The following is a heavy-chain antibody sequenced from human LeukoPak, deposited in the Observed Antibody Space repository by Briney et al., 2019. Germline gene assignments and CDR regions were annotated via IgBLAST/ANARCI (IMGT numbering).Heavy chain of an antibody. D-gene: IGHD2-2*01. V-gene: IGHV4-59*01. Sequence: SETLYLTCTVSGGSTSTYYWNWIRQTPGKGLEWIAYMYYSGSTNYNPSLTSRATIPVDTTTNESSLKLRSVTAADTAVSSYARTPASTWTNHFDYWGQGTLLTVSS. J-gene: IGHJ4*02. CDR1: GGSTSTYY. CDR2: MYYSGST. CDR3: ARTPASTWTNHFDY.